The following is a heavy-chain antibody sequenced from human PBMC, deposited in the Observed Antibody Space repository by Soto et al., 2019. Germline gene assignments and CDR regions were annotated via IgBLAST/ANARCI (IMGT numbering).Heavy chain of an antibody. D-gene: IGHD3-3*01. CDR1: GGTFSSYA. V-gene: IGHV1-69*12. Sequence: QVQLVQSGAAVKKPGSSVKVSCKASGGTFSSYAISWVRQAPGQGLEWMGGIIPIFGTANYAQKFQGRVTITADESTSTAYMELSSLRSEDTAVYYCARDLTYYDFWSGYYRLDYWGQGTLVTVSS. CDR2: IIPIFGTA. J-gene: IGHJ4*02. CDR3: ARDLTYYDFWSGYYRLDY.